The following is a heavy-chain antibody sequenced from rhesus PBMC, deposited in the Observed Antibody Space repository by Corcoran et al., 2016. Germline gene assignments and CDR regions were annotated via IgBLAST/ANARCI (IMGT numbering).Heavy chain of an antibody. V-gene: IGHV4-169*01. Sequence: QLQLQESGPGLVKPSETLSVTCAVSGGSISSSYWSWIRQAPGKGLEWIGYIYGSGSSTNYNPSLKSRVTLSVDTSKNQFSLKLSSVTAADTAVYYCARARYNWNYYFDYWGQGVLVTVSS. D-gene: IGHD1-26*01. CDR3: ARARYNWNYYFDY. J-gene: IGHJ4*01. CDR1: GGSISSSY. CDR2: IYGSGSST.